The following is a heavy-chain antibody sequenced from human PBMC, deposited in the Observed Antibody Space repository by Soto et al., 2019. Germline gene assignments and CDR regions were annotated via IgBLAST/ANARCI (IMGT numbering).Heavy chain of an antibody. V-gene: IGHV6-1*01. Sequence: PPRTLSLTRAISVDSVSSNSAAWNWIRQSPSRGLEWLGRTYYRSKWYTDYAVSVKSRIAINTDTSKNQFSLQLNSVTPEDTAVYYCARDHGGSALGFQHWGQGTLVTVSS. J-gene: IGHJ1*01. CDR1: VDSVSSNSAA. D-gene: IGHD6-25*01. CDR3: ARDHGGSALGFQH. CDR2: TYYRSKWYT.